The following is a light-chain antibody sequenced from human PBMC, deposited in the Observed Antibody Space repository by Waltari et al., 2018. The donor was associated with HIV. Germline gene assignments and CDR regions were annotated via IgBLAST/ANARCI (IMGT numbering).Light chain of an antibody. CDR3: ATWDDSLNGWV. Sequence: QSVLTQPPSASGTPGQRVTISCSGSSSNIATNTVNWYQQLPGTAPKLLIYTNSQRPAGVPARCSGSKSGTSASRAISGLQSDDDADYYCATWDDSLNGWVFGGGTRLTVL. CDR2: TNS. V-gene: IGLV1-44*01. J-gene: IGLJ3*02. CDR1: SSNIATNT.